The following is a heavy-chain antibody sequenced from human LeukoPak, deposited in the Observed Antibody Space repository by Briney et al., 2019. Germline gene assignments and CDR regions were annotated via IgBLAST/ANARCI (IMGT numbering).Heavy chain of an antibody. CDR1: GFTFSSYA. D-gene: IGHD6-13*01. Sequence: GGSLRPSCAASGFTFSSYAMHWVRQAPGKGLEWVAVISYDGSNKYYADSVKGRFTISRDNSKNTLYLQMNSLRAEDTAVYYCAREPYSSWYFDYWGQGTLVTVSS. CDR2: ISYDGSNK. J-gene: IGHJ4*02. CDR3: AREPYSSWYFDY. V-gene: IGHV3-30*04.